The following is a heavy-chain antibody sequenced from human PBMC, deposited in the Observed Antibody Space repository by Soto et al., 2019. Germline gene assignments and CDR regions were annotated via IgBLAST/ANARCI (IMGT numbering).Heavy chain of an antibody. J-gene: IGHJ4*02. CDR1: GGTFSSYA. CDR3: ASPIGYSSSPTTYLDY. Sequence: SVKVSCKASGGTFSSYAISWVRQAPGQGLEWMGGIIPIFGTANYAQKFQGRVTITADESTSTAYMELSSLRSEDTAVYYCASPIGYSSSPTTYLDYWGQGTLVTVSS. D-gene: IGHD6-6*01. V-gene: IGHV1-69*13. CDR2: IIPIFGTA.